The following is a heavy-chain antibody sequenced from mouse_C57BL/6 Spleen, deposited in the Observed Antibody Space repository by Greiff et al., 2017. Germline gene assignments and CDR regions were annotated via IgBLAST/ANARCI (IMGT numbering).Heavy chain of an antibody. CDR3: ARQADYDGTWFAY. V-gene: IGHV1-47*01. D-gene: IGHD2-4*01. Sequence: QVHLQQSGAELSKPRPSVTMSCNSSASTFTTYPIVWMTQNHGTSLEWIGNFHPYNDDPKYNEKFKCKATLTVEKSSSTVYLELSRLTSDDSAVYYCARQADYDGTWFAYWGQGTLVTVSA. J-gene: IGHJ3*01. CDR1: ASTFTTYP. CDR2: FHPYNDDP.